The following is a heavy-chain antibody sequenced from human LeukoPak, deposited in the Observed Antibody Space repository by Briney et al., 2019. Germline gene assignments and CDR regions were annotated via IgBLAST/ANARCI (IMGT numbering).Heavy chain of an antibody. CDR3: ATRQGGNPAY. V-gene: IGHV3-48*04. J-gene: IGHJ4*02. D-gene: IGHD1-14*01. CDR2: VRPGDSAR. Sequence: GGSLRLSCAAFGFIFSNYPMNWVRQAPGKGLEWVSNVRPGDSARSYADSVKGRFTISRDNAKNMLYLQVNSLRAEDTAVYYCATRQGGNPAYWGQGTLVTVSS. CDR1: GFIFSNYP.